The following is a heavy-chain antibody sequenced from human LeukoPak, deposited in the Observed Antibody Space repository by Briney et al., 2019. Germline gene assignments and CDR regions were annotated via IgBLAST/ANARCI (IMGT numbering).Heavy chain of an antibody. CDR1: GFTFSSYW. D-gene: IGHD6-19*01. CDR2: IHRDGSEK. Sequence: GGSLRLSCTASGFTFSSYWMTWVRQAPGKGLEWVANIHRDGSEKNYVDSVRGRFTISRVNAENSLYLQMDSLRAEDTAVYYCARESIAVAGAPFDYWGQATMVTVCS. J-gene: IGHJ4*02. CDR3: ARESIAVAGAPFDY. V-gene: IGHV3-7*01.